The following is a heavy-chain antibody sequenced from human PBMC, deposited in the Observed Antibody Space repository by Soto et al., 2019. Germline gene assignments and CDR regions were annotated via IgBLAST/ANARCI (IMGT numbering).Heavy chain of an antibody. J-gene: IGHJ3*02. V-gene: IGHV4-39*01. D-gene: IGHD3-22*01. Sequence: SETLSLTCTVSGGSISSSRYYWGWIRQPPGKGLEWIGSIYYSGSTYYNPSLKSRVTISRDNAKKSLYLQMNSLRVEDTAVYYCARGDYYDSSSPFSDAFDIWGQGTMVTVSS. CDR1: GGSISSSRYY. CDR3: ARGDYYDSSSPFSDAFDI. CDR2: IYYSGST.